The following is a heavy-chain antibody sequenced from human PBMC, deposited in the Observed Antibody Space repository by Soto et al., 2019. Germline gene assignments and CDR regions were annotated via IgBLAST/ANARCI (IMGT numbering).Heavy chain of an antibody. CDR1: GGTISRYY. CDR3: ARDLWGYCGTDCYPLDV. Sequence: QVQLQESGPGLVKPSETLSLTCTVSGGTISRYYWSWIRQPPGKGLEWIGYMYNTGSTVYNPSFKRRVTMSVDTSKNQFSLKLNSVTAADTAVYYCARDLWGYCGTDCYPLDVWGQGTTVTVSS. D-gene: IGHD2-21*02. J-gene: IGHJ6*02. V-gene: IGHV4-59*01. CDR2: MYNTGST.